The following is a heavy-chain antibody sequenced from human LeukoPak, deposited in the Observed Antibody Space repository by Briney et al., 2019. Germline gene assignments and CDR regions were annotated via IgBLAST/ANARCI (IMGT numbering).Heavy chain of an antibody. V-gene: IGHV3-30*03. Sequence: PGKSLRLSCAASGFTFNNYGMHWVRQAPGKGLEWVAVISYDGRNIHYPDSVKGRFTISRDISTDTLWLQMDSLRTEDTAVYYCASSSTSPVSSSGPPKYWGQGTMVTVSS. CDR2: ISYDGRNI. CDR1: GFTFNNYG. CDR3: ASSSTSPVSSSGPPKY. D-gene: IGHD2-2*01. J-gene: IGHJ3*01.